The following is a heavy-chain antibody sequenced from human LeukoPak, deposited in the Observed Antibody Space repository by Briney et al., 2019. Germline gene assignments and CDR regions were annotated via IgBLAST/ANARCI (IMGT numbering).Heavy chain of an antibody. CDR2: FYHSGST. CDR1: GYYISDGYY. Sequence: PSEILSLTCTVSGYYISDGYYWGWIRQPPGKGLEWIGSFYHSGSTYYNPSLKSRVTISVDTSENQFSLKLSSVTAADTAVYYCARDPTGYCSSASCYTAYWGQGTPVTVSS. D-gene: IGHD2-2*02. J-gene: IGHJ4*02. V-gene: IGHV4-38-2*02. CDR3: ARDPTGYCSSASCYTAY.